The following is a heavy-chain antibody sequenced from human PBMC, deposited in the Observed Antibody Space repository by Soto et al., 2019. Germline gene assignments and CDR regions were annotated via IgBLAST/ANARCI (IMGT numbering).Heavy chain of an antibody. V-gene: IGHV3-72*01. CDR3: TSHQRSSYGWKYY. CDR1: GLTFSDHF. CDR2: ARHKIGHYMT. Sequence: EGQLVESGGCLVQPGGSLRLSCAASGLTFSDHFMEWVRQAPGKGLEWVGRARHKIGHYMTEYAASVKGRFIISRNESKNSLFLQMNSLETEDTAVYYCTSHQRSSYGWKYYWGQGTLVTVSS. D-gene: IGHD5-18*01. J-gene: IGHJ4*02.